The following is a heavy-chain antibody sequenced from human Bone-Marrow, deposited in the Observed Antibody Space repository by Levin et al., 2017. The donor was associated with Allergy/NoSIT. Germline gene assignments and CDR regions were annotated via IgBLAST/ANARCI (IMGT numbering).Heavy chain of an antibody. J-gene: IGHJ6*03. D-gene: IGHD5-12*01. CDR1: GGSISSSY. CDR2: IYYSGST. V-gene: IGHV4-59*01. Sequence: SQTLSLTCTVPGGSISSSYGSWIRQPPGKGLEWIGYIYYSGSTNYNPSLKSRVTISVDTSKNQFSLKLSSVTAADTAVYYCARGQSGYGDYYHYDYMDVWGKGTTVTVSS. CDR3: ARGQSGYGDYYHYDYMDV.